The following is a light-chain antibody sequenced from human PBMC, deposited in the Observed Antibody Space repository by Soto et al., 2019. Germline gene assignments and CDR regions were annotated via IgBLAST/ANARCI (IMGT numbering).Light chain of an antibody. CDR2: RNN. J-gene: IGLJ2*01. Sequence: QAVVTQPPSASGIPGQRVTISCSGSSSNIGSNYVYWYQQLPGTAPKLLIYRNNQRPSGVPDRFSGSKSGTSASLAISGLRSEDEADYYCAAWDDSLSVVFGGGTKLTVL. CDR1: SSNIGSNY. V-gene: IGLV1-47*01. CDR3: AAWDDSLSVV.